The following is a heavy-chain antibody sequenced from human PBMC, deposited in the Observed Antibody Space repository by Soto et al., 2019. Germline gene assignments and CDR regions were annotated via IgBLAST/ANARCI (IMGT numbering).Heavy chain of an antibody. CDR3: ARGLTMVRGVIFGYYYGMDV. J-gene: IGHJ6*02. D-gene: IGHD3-10*01. CDR2: IGTAGDT. CDR1: GFTFSSYD. V-gene: IGHV3-13*04. Sequence: PGGSLRLSCAASGFTFSSYDMHWVRQATGKGLEWVSAIGTAGDTYYPGSVKGRFTISRENAKNSLYLQMNSLRAGDTAVYYCARGLTMVRGVIFGYYYGMDVWGQGTTVTVSS.